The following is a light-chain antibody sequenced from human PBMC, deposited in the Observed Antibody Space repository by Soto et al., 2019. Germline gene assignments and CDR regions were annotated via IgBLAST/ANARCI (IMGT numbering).Light chain of an antibody. V-gene: IGKV3-20*01. CDR1: QSVSSIY. CDR2: GAS. CDR3: QQYGSSPPYT. J-gene: IGKJ2*01. Sequence: EIVLTQSPGTLSLSPGERATLSCRASQSVSSIYLAWYQQKPGQAPRLLIYGASSRATGIPDRFSGSGSGTDLTLTSSRLEPEDFAVYYCQQYGSSPPYTFGQGTKLEIK.